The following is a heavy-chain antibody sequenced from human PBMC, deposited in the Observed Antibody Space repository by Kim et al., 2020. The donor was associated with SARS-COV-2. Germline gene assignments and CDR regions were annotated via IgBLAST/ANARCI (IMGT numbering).Heavy chain of an antibody. V-gene: IGHV4-31*03. CDR3: ATYSSRDDAFDI. Sequence: SETLSLTCTVSGGSISSGGYYWSWIRQHPGKGLEWIGYIYYSGSTYYNPSLKSRVTISVDTSKNQFSLKLSSVTAADTAVYYCATYSSRDDAFDIWGQGTMVTVSS. D-gene: IGHD6-13*01. CDR2: IYYSGST. J-gene: IGHJ3*02. CDR1: GGSISSGGYY.